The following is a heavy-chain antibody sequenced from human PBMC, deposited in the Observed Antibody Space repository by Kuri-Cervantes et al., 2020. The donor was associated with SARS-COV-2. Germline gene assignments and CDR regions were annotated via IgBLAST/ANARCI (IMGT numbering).Heavy chain of an antibody. J-gene: IGHJ4*02. CDR1: GYTFTGYY. D-gene: IGHD6-13*01. Sequence: ASVKVSCKASGYTFTGYYMHWVRQAPGQGLEWMGWINPNSGGTNYAQKLQGRVTMTTDTSTSTAYMELRSLRSDDTAVYYCARGLAAAFGVDYWGQGTLVTVSS. CDR3: ARGLAAAFGVDY. V-gene: IGHV1-2*02. CDR2: INPNSGGT.